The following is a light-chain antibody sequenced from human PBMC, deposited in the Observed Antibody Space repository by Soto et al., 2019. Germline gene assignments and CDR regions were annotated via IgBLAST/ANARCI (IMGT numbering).Light chain of an antibody. CDR3: CSYAGSSTFVV. V-gene: IGLV2-23*01. Sequence: QSVLTQPASVSGSPGQSITISCTGTSSDVGSYNVVSWYQQHPGKAPKLMIYEGSKRPSGVSNRFSGSKSGNTAPLTISGLQAEDEADYYCCSYAGSSTFVVFGGGTKLTVL. CDR1: SSDVGSYNV. CDR2: EGS. J-gene: IGLJ2*01.